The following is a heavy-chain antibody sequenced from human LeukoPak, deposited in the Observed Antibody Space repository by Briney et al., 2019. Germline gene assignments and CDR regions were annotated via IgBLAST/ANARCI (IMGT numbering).Heavy chain of an antibody. D-gene: IGHD3-22*01. Sequence: GGSLRLSCAASGFTFSTYWMHWVRQAPGKGLVWVARIKSDGSTNYEDSVKGRFTIYRENAKNTVSLKMNSLSPEDTGVYYCARAPSEIGGYYPEYFRHWGQGPVVTVFS. J-gene: IGHJ1*01. CDR1: GFTFSTYW. V-gene: IGHV3-74*01. CDR2: IKSDGST. CDR3: ARAPSEIGGYYPEYFRH.